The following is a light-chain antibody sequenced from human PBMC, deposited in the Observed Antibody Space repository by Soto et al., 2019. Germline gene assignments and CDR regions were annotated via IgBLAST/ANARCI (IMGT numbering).Light chain of an antibody. Sequence: EIMMTQSPATLSVSPGESATLSCRASQSVSNNLAWYQHKPGQAPRLLIYYASTRATGIPARFSGSGSGTEFALTISSLQSEDFALYYCQQYNDWPPITFGQGTRLEIK. V-gene: IGKV3-15*01. CDR2: YAS. CDR3: QQYNDWPPIT. J-gene: IGKJ5*01. CDR1: QSVSNN.